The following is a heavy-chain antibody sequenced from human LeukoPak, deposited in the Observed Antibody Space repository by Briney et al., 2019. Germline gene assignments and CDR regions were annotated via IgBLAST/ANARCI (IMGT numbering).Heavy chain of an antibody. D-gene: IGHD4-17*01. CDR1: GYTFTSYG. CDR3: ARVPTVTDLNWFDP. J-gene: IGHJ5*02. Sequence: GASVKVSCKASGYTFTSYGISWVRQAPGQGLEWMGWISAYNGNTNYAQKLQGRVTMTTDTSTSTAYMELRSLRSDDTAVYYCARVPTVTDLNWFDPWGQGTLVTVSS. CDR2: ISAYNGNT. V-gene: IGHV1-18*01.